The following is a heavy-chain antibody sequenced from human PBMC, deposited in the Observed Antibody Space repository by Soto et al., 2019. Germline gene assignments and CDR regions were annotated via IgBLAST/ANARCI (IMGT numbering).Heavy chain of an antibody. J-gene: IGHJ6*02. Sequence: ASGKVSCKASGGTFSSYAISWVRQAPGHGLEWMGGIIPIFGTANYAQKFQGRVTITADESTSTAYMELSSLGSEDTAVYYCSREGSKYYDCWSGPVYYYFGMGVWGQGTTVTVSS. V-gene: IGHV1-69*13. CDR1: GGTFSSYA. CDR3: SREGSKYYDCWSGPVYYYFGMGV. CDR2: IIPIFGTA. D-gene: IGHD3-3*01.